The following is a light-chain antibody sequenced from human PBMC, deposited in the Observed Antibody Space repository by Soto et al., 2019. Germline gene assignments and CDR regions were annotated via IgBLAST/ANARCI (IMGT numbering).Light chain of an antibody. Sequence: QSALTQPASVSGSPGQSITISCTGISSDVRSYNYVSWYQHHPGQAPKLLVYGVSNRPSGVSNRFSGSKSANTASLSISGLQAEDEADYYCSKYTSTTPLGVFGGGTKLTVL. CDR3: SKYTSTTPLGV. J-gene: IGLJ2*01. CDR2: GVS. V-gene: IGLV2-14*01. CDR1: SSDVRSYNY.